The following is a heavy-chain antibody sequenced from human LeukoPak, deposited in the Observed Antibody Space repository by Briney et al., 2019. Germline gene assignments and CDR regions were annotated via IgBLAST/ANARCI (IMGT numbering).Heavy chain of an antibody. Sequence: GGSLRLSCAASGFTFSSYSMNWVRQAPGKGLKWISYINTGSTTIYYADSVKGRFTISRDNAKNSLYLQMNSLRDEGTAVYYCARDRDTSSWYVVPFDYWGQGTLVTVSS. CDR3: ARDRDTSSWYVVPFDY. J-gene: IGHJ4*01. V-gene: IGHV3-48*02. D-gene: IGHD6-13*01. CDR2: INTGSTTI. CDR1: GFTFSSYS.